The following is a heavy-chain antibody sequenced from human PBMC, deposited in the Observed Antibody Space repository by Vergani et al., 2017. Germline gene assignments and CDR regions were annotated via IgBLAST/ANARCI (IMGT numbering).Heavy chain of an antibody. CDR2: FDPEDGET. V-gene: IGHV1-24*01. Sequence: QVQLVQSGAEVKKPGASVKVSCKVSGYLLTELSMHWVRQAPGKGLEWMGGFDPEDGETIYAQKFQGRVTMTEDTSTDTAYMELSSLRSEDTAVYYCATAQSRVDTAMVIMAFDIWGQGTMVTVSS. J-gene: IGHJ3*02. CDR1: GYLLTELS. D-gene: IGHD5-18*01. CDR3: ATAQSRVDTAMVIMAFDI.